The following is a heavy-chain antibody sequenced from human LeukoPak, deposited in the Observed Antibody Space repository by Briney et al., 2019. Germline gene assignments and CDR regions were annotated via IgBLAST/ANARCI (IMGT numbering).Heavy chain of an antibody. CDR1: GGTFSSYA. V-gene: IGHV1-69*04. CDR2: IIPILGIA. Sequence: SVKVSCKASGGTFSSYAISWVRQAPGQGLEWMGRIIPILGIANYAQKFQGRVTITADKSTSTAYMELSSLRSEDTAVYYCASTGTGPYSSRWYGGYWGQGTLVTVSS. CDR3: ASTGTGPYSSRWYGGY. D-gene: IGHD6-13*01. J-gene: IGHJ4*02.